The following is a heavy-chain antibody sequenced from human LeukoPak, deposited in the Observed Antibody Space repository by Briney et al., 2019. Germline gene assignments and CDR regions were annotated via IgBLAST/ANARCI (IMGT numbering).Heavy chain of an antibody. J-gene: IGHJ4*02. CDR1: GYTFTSYY. D-gene: IGHD3-22*01. Sequence: ASVKVSCKASGYTFTSYYMHWVRQAPGQGLEWMGIINPSSGSTSNAQKFQGRVTMTRDTSTSTVYMELSSLRSEDTAVYYCARDGEYYDSRGSYFDSWGQGTLVTVSS. CDR2: INPSSGST. V-gene: IGHV1-46*01. CDR3: ARDGEYYDSRGSYFDS.